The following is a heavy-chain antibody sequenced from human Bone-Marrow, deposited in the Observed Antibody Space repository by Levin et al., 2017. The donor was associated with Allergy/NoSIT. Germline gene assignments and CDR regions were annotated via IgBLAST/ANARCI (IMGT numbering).Heavy chain of an antibody. V-gene: IGHV3-64*01. CDR1: GFTFSNFA. D-gene: IGHD3-10*01. CDR3: ARVRSRYYGSGSYEDY. Sequence: GESLRLSCAASGFTFSNFAIHWVRQAPGKGLEYVSAISSNGVNTNHANSVKGRFTISRDNSKNTVYLQMGSLRAEDMAVYYCARVRSRYYGSGSYEDYWGQGTLVTVSS. CDR2: ISSNGVNT. J-gene: IGHJ4*02.